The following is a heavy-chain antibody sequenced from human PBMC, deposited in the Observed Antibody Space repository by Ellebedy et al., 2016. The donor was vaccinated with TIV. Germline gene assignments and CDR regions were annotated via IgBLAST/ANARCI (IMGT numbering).Heavy chain of an antibody. Sequence: GESLKISXAASGFTFSRYSMNWVRQAPGKGLEWVSYISSSSSTIYYADSVKGRFTISRDKAKNSPYLQMNSLRAEDTAVYYCAAAAGAGDDAFDIWGQGTMVTVSS. CDR2: ISSSSSTI. V-gene: IGHV3-48*01. CDR3: AAAAGAGDDAFDI. J-gene: IGHJ3*02. CDR1: GFTFSRYS. D-gene: IGHD6-13*01.